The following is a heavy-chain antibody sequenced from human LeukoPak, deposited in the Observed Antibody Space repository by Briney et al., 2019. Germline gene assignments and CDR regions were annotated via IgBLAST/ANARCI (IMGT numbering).Heavy chain of an antibody. CDR1: RFTFSSYG. Sequence: GGSLRLSCAASRFTFSSYGMSWVRQAPGKGLEWVSAISGSGGSTYYADSVKGRFTISRDNSKNTLYLQMNSLRAEDTAVYYCAKPLMVRGVDKFDPWGQGTLVTVSS. D-gene: IGHD3-10*01. J-gene: IGHJ5*02. CDR2: ISGSGGST. CDR3: AKPLMVRGVDKFDP. V-gene: IGHV3-23*01.